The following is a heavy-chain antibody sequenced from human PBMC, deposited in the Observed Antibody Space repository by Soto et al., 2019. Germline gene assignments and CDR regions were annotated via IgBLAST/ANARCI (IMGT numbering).Heavy chain of an antibody. CDR3: LGRVVGSTSRPECWYFDL. Sequence: EVQLLESGGGLVQPGGSLRLSCVGSGFTFINHAMNWVRQAPGKGLEWVSGITGGGDKTFDADSVKGRFTISRDNSKNTVNFQIMSLRDDDTAVEYCLGRVVGSTSRPECWYFDLWGRGTLVTVSS. CDR2: ITGGGDKT. CDR1: GFTFINHA. V-gene: IGHV3-23*01. J-gene: IGHJ2*01. D-gene: IGHD2-2*01.